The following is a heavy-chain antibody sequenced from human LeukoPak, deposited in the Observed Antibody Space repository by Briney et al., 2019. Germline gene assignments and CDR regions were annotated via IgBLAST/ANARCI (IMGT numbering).Heavy chain of an antibody. CDR1: GFTFNTYS. CDR2: IESYSRII. Sequence: QPGGSLRLSCEASGFTFNTYSMNWVRQAPGKGLQWVSYIESYSRIIHYADSVKGRFTISRDDAKNSLFLQMSSLRAEDTAIYYCARQGPNGDLDFWGQGTLVTVSS. D-gene: IGHD4-17*01. J-gene: IGHJ4*02. CDR3: ARQGPNGDLDF. V-gene: IGHV3-48*01.